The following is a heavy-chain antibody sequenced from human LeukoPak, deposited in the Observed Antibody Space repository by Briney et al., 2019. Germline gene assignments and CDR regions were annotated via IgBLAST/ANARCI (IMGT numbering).Heavy chain of an antibody. CDR3: ARDGWPMYYYYMDV. V-gene: IGHV1-18*01. D-gene: IGHD6-19*01. Sequence: ASVKVSCKASGGTLSSYTITWVRQAPGQGLEWMGWISVYNGKTNYAQKFQGRVTMTTDTSTNTAYMELRSLRIDDTALYYCARDGWPMYYYYMDVWGKGTTVTVSS. CDR1: GGTLSSYT. CDR2: ISVYNGKT. J-gene: IGHJ6*03.